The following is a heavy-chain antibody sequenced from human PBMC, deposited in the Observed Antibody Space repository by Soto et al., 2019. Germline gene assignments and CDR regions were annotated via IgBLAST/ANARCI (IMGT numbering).Heavy chain of an antibody. D-gene: IGHD6-19*01. CDR3: ARDRNGGWFHMDV. CDR2: IWSDGNKE. Sequence: QVQLVESGGGVVQPGRSLRLSCVGSGFPFWHYGMHWVRQAPGKGLEWVAVIWSDGNKESYADSVKGRFAISRANSKETLYIEMNSLRVGDTAVYFCARDRNGGWFHMDVWGQGTTVSVSS. CDR1: GFPFWHYG. V-gene: IGHV3-33*01. J-gene: IGHJ6*02.